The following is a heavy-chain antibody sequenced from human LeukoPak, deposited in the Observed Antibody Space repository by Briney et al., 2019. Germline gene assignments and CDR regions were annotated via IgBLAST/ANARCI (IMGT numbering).Heavy chain of an antibody. D-gene: IGHD2-21*01. J-gene: IGHJ4*02. CDR3: ARLLRWVYYFDS. V-gene: IGHV4-39*01. Sequence: SETLSLTCTVSGGSISSNGYYWDWIRQPPGKGLEWIGSIYYSGSTYYNPSLTSRVTISVATSKNQFSLKLSSVTAADTAVYYCARLLRWVYYFDSWGQGTLVTVSS. CDR2: IYYSGST. CDR1: GGSISSNGYY.